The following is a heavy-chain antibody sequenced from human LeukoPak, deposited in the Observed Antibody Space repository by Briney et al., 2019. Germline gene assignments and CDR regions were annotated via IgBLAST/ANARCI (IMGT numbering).Heavy chain of an antibody. V-gene: IGHV1-46*01. J-gene: IGHJ4*02. CDR1: GYSFISYY. D-gene: IGHD1-1*01. CDR3: ARAYNWNDKFDY. Sequence: ASVTVSCKASGYSFISYYTHWVRQAPGQGLEWMGIINPSGGSTSYAQNFQGRVTMTRDTSTSTVYMDLSSLTSEDTAVYYCARAYNWNDKFDYWGQGTLVTVSS. CDR2: INPSGGST.